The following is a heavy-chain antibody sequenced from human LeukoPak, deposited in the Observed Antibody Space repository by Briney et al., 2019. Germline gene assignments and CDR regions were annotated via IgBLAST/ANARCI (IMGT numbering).Heavy chain of an antibody. CDR1: GFTFTDYA. CDR2: ISGIGNAI. D-gene: IGHD2-15*01. Sequence: GGSLRLSCAASGFTFTDYAMSWVRQAPGTGLEWVSAISGIGNAIFYASSVKGRFTISRDSSKNTLSLQMSSLRPEDTAVYYCARHLATSGSYPLDYWGQGTLVTVSS. CDR3: ARHLATSGSYPLDY. J-gene: IGHJ4*02. V-gene: IGHV3-23*01.